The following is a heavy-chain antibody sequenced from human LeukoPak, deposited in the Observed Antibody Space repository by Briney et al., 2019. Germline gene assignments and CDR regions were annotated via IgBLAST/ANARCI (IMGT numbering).Heavy chain of an antibody. V-gene: IGHV1-69*04. CDR1: GGTFSSYA. J-gene: IGHJ4*02. D-gene: IGHD6-19*01. CDR2: IIPILGIA. CDR3: ASSDIAVAGTVLWY. Sequence: GASVKVSCKASGGTFSSYAISWVRQAPGQGLEWMGRIIPILGIANYAQKFQGRVTITADKSTSTAYMELSSLRSEDTAVYYCASSDIAVAGTVLWYWGQGTLVTVSS.